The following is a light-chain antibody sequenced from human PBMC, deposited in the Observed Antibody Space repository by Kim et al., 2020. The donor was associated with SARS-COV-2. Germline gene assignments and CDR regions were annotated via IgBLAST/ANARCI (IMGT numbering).Light chain of an antibody. CDR2: SNN. CDR1: RSNSGSNT. CDR3: AAWDDSLNAYVV. J-gene: IGLJ2*01. V-gene: IGLV1-44*01. Sequence: RVTISCSGSRSNSGSNTVNWYQKLPGTAPKLLIYSNNQRPSGVPDRFSGSKSGTSASLAISGLQSEDEADYYCAAWDDSLNAYVVFGGGTQLTVL.